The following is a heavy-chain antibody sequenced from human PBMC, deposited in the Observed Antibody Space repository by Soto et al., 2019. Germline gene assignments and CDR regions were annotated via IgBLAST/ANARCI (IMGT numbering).Heavy chain of an antibody. CDR3: GRGGTTRVTIGDS. J-gene: IGHJ4*02. Sequence: EVLLVESGGGLVQSGGSLRLSCAASTSTFSRYGMNWVRQAPGKGLEWISFISPSGVTIYYADSARGRFTISRDNAKNSLFLEMTTLREDDPSVSSGGRGGTTRVTIGDSWGPGTLV. D-gene: IGHD1-7*01. CDR2: ISPSGVTI. CDR1: TSTFSRYG. V-gene: IGHV3-48*02.